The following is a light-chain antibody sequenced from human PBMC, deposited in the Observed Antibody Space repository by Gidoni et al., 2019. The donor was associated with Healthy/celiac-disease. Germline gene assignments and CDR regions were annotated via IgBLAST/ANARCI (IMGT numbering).Light chain of an antibody. Sequence: EIVLTQSPATLSLSPGERATLSCMASQSVSSYLAWYQQTPGQAPRLLIYDASNRATGIPARFSGSGSGTDFTLTISSLEPEDVAVYYCQQRSNWPTFGQGTKVEIK. CDR2: DAS. J-gene: IGKJ1*01. CDR1: QSVSSY. V-gene: IGKV3-11*01. CDR3: QQRSNWPT.